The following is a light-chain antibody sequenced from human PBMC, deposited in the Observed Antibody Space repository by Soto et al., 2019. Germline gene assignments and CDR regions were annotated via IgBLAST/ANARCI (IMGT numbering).Light chain of an antibody. V-gene: IGKV3-15*01. J-gene: IGKJ4*01. Sequence: EIVMPQSPDTLSVSRGGIATLSFRASQSVSSDLAWYQHKPGQAPRLLIYGVSTRATGVPARFSGSGSETDFSLTISSLQIEDFALYYCQQSNNWPPLTLGGGTKVDIK. CDR1: QSVSSD. CDR2: GVS. CDR3: QQSNNWPPLT.